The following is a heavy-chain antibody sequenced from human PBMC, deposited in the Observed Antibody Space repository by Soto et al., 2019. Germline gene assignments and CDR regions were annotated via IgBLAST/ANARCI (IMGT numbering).Heavy chain of an antibody. V-gene: IGHV3-33*05. J-gene: IGHJ4*02. D-gene: IGHD1-26*01. CDR1: GFPFSRYG. Sequence: SGFPFSRYGMHWVRQAPGKGLEWVAVISYDGSNKYYADSVKGRFITSRVTISADVSTGTAYLELTSLRVDDTAVYYCARGRDQPPVGLYFDSWGEGTRVTVSS. CDR3: ARGRDQPPVGLYFDS. CDR2: ISYDGSNK.